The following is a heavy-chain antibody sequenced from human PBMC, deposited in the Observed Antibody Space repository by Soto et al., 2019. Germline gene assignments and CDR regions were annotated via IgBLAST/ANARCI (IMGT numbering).Heavy chain of an antibody. CDR1: GFTFSSYS. V-gene: IGHV3-48*02. CDR3: ARGDLREYSGSRDYYYYYGMDV. Sequence: GGSLRLSCAASGFTFSSYSMNWVRQAPGKGLEWVSYISSSSSTIYYADSVKGRFTISRDNAKNSLYLQMNSLRDEDTAVYYCARGDLREYSGSRDYYYYYGMDVWGQGTTVTVSS. D-gene: IGHD1-26*01. CDR2: ISSSSSTI. J-gene: IGHJ6*02.